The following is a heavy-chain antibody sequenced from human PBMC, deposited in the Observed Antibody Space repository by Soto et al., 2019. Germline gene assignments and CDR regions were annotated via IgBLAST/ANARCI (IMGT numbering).Heavy chain of an antibody. CDR3: ARGLTYYYYYYYGMDV. D-gene: IGHD3-16*01. J-gene: IGHJ6*02. V-gene: IGHV1-69*01. CDR2: IIPIFGTA. Sequence: QVQLVQSGAEVKKPGSSVKVSCKASGGTFSSYAISWVRQAPGQGLEWMGGIIPIFGTANYAQKFQGRVKITAGESTSKAYMELSSLRSEDTAGYYCARGLTYYYYYYYGMDVWGQGTTVTVSS. CDR1: GGTFSSYA.